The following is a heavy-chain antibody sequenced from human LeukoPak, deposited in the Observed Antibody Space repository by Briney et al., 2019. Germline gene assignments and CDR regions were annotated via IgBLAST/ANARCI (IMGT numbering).Heavy chain of an antibody. CDR1: GFTFSSYA. J-gene: IGHJ4*02. D-gene: IGHD3-16*01. CDR2: ITADGGST. V-gene: IGHV3-23*01. CDR3: SRGDDFSGDY. Sequence: GGSLRLSCAASGFTFSSYAMTWVRQAPGKGLEWVSGITADGGSTFYADSVKGRFTISRDNSKNTLYLQTDSLRADDTAVYYCSRGDDFSGDYWGQGTLVTVSS.